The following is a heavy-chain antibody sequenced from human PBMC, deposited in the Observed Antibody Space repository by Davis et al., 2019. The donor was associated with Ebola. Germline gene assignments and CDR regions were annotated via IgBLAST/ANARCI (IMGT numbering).Heavy chain of an antibody. CDR1: GYTFTSYG. D-gene: IGHD3-3*01. J-gene: IGHJ6*02. Sequence: AASVKVSCKASGYTFTSYGISWVRQAPGQGLEWMGWISAYNGNTNYAQKFQGRVTITADKSTSTAYMELSSLRSEDTAVYYCALAPNDFWSGYYNYYYYGMDVWGQGTTVTVSS. CDR3: ALAPNDFWSGYYNYYYYGMDV. CDR2: ISAYNGNT. V-gene: IGHV1-18*01.